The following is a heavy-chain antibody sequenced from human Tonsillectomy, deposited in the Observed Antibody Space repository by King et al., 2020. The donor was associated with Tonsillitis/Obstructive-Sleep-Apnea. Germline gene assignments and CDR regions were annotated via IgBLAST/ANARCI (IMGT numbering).Heavy chain of an antibody. D-gene: IGHD1-1*01. CDR3: TRDKRQRWALDF. Sequence: QLVQSGGGLEQPGGSLRLSCAASGFTFITYSMNWVRQAPGKGLEWVSFISGSGNTIYYADSVKGRFTITRDNANNSLFLQMNSLRVEDTALYYCTRDKRQRWALDFWGQGTLVTVSS. J-gene: IGHJ4*02. V-gene: IGHV3-48*01. CDR1: GFTFITYS. CDR2: ISGSGNTI.